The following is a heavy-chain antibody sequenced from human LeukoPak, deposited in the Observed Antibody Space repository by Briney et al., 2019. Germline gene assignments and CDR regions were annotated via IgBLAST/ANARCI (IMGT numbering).Heavy chain of an antibody. D-gene: IGHD2-2*02. J-gene: IGHJ5*02. V-gene: IGHV4-39*07. CDR1: GGSISSSSYY. CDR3: ARDIRPYNWFDP. Sequence: SETLSLTCTVSGGSISSSSYYWGWIRQPPGKGLEWIGSIYYSGSTYYNSSLKSRVTISVDTSKNQFSLNLTSVTAADTAVYYCARDIRPYNWFDPWGQGTLVTVSS. CDR2: IYYSGST.